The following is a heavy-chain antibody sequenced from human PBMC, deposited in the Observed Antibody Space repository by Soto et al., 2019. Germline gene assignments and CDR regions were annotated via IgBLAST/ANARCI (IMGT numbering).Heavy chain of an antibody. Sequence: SQTLSLTCVISGDSVSSNSAAWNWIRQSSSRGLEWLGRTSYRSKWDHDYAVSVKSRININADTSKNQFALQLNSVTPEDTAVYYCARGGGNGMDVWGQGTTVTAP. CDR2: TSYRSKWDH. J-gene: IGHJ6*02. V-gene: IGHV6-1*01. CDR3: ARGGGNGMDV. CDR1: GDSVSSNSAA. D-gene: IGHD3-3*01.